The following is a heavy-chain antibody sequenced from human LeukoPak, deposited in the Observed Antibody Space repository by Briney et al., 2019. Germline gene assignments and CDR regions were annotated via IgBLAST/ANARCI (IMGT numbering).Heavy chain of an antibody. J-gene: IGHJ3*02. V-gene: IGHV4-59*08. CDR1: GGSISSYY. CDR2: IYYSGST. CDR3: ARLWGDAFDI. Sequence: SETLSLTCTVSGGSISSYYWSWIRQPPGKGLEWIGYIYYSGSTNYSPSLKSRVTISVDTSKNQFSLKLSSVTAADTAVYYCARLWGDAFDIWGQGTMVTVSS. D-gene: IGHD3-16*01.